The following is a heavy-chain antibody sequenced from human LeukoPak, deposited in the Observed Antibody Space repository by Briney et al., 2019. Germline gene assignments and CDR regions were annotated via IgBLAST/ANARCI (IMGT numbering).Heavy chain of an antibody. CDR3: ARCVVPADTFDY. J-gene: IGHJ4*02. D-gene: IGHD2-2*01. CDR2: ISGSGGST. V-gene: IGHV3-23*01. CDR1: GFTFSSYA. Sequence: AGGSLRLPCAASGFTFSSYAMSWVRQAPGKGLEWVSAISGSGGSTYYADSVKGRFTISRDNSKNTLYLQMNSLRAEDTAVYYCARCVVPADTFDYWGQGTLVTVSS.